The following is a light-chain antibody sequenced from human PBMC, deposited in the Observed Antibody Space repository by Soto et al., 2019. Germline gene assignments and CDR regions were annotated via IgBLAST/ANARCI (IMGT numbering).Light chain of an antibody. J-gene: IGKJ1*01. CDR3: QHYYKYPWT. V-gene: IGKV1-8*01. CDR2: AAS. CDR1: QDINNY. Sequence: AVLLTQSPSSFSASTGDRATITCRASQDINNYLAWYQQIPGKAPKLLLYAASILQTGVPSRFSGGGSGTDFTLTIDGLQSEDFATYFCQHYYKYPWTFGQGTTVE.